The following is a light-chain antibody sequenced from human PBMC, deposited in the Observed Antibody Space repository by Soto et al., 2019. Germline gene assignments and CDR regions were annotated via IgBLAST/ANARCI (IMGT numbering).Light chain of an antibody. CDR3: QQYNNWPLGIT. V-gene: IGKV3D-15*01. CDR1: QSVSSS. CDR2: GAS. Sequence: EIVMTQSPATLSVSPGERAPLSCRASQSVSSSLAWYQQKPGQAPRLLIYGASTRATGIPARFSGSGSGTEFTLTISSLQSEDFAVYYCQQYNNWPLGITFGQGTLLEIK. J-gene: IGKJ5*01.